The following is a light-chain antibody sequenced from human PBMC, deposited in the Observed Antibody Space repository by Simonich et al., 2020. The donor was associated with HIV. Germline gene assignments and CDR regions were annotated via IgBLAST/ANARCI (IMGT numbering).Light chain of an antibody. CDR1: QGISSW. CDR3: QQAINFPRT. V-gene: IGKV1-12*01. J-gene: IGKJ1*01. Sequence: DIQMTQSPSSVSASVGDRVNISCRASQGISSWLAWYQHKPGKAPRLLIYAASSLQSGVPSRFSGSGSWTKFTLTISSLQPEDFATYYCQQAINFPRTFGQGTKVEVK. CDR2: AAS.